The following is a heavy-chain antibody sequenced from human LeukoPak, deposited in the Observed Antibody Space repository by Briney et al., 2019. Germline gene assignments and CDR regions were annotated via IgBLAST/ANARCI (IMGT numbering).Heavy chain of an antibody. Sequence: GGSLRLSCAASGFTFSSYSMNWVRQAPGKGLEWLSYISSSSTISYADSVKGRFTISRDNVKNSLFLQMISLRDEDTAVYYCARVSGGNSPQYYFDYWGQGTLVTVSS. D-gene: IGHD4-23*01. J-gene: IGHJ4*02. CDR3: ARVSGGNSPQYYFDY. CDR1: GFTFSSYS. CDR2: ISSSSTI. V-gene: IGHV3-48*02.